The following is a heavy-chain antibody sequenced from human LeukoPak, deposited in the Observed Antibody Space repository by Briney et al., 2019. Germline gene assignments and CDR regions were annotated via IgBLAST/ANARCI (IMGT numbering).Heavy chain of an antibody. CDR3: ARDTSYYDFWSGYYSIDY. Sequence: ASVKVSCKASGYTFTSYGIRWVRQAPGQGLEWMGWISAYNGNTNYAQKLQGRVTMTTDTSTSTAYMELRSLRSDDTAVYYCARDTSYYDFWSGYYSIDYWGQGTLVTVSS. CDR2: ISAYNGNT. J-gene: IGHJ4*02. D-gene: IGHD3-3*01. CDR1: GYTFTSYG. V-gene: IGHV1-18*01.